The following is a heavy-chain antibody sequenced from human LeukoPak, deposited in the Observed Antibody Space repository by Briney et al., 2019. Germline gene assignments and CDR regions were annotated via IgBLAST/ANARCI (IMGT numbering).Heavy chain of an antibody. CDR1: GFTFSSYG. D-gene: IGHD5-12*01. J-gene: IGHJ4*02. V-gene: IGHV3-23*01. Sequence: GGSLRLSCAASGFTFSSYGMRGVREARGKGLEGGSAITVIGVTPSSPDSVKGPYPIPRDNSQTPLYLQMTSLRAEATAVYYCANSFRGYSGYDSVSNRWGQGTLVTVSS. CDR2: ITVIGVTP. CDR3: ANSFRGYSGYDSVSNR.